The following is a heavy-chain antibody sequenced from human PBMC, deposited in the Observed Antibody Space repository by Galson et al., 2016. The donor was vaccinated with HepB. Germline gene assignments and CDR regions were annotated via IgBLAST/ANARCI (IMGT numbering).Heavy chain of an antibody. CDR2: INTNAGNP. CDR3: ARGRGSVAVAGTITLYYFDY. CDR1: GYTFTNYA. J-gene: IGHJ4*02. D-gene: IGHD6-19*01. V-gene: IGHV7-4-1*02. Sequence: SVKVSCKASGYTFTNYALNWVRQTPGQGLEWMGWINTNAGNPTYTQGFTGRFAFSLDTSVSTAYLQISSLKAEDTAMYYCARGRGSVAVAGTITLYYFDYWGQGTLVTVSS.